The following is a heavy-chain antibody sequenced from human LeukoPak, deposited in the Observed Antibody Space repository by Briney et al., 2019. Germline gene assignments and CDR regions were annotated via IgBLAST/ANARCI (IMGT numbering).Heavy chain of an antibody. CDR2: ISSSGSTI. CDR3: ARDPYYDFWSGYWSQHYYYYYGMDV. D-gene: IGHD3-3*01. J-gene: IGHJ6*02. CDR1: GFTFSDYY. Sequence: GGSLRLSCAASGFTFSDYYMSWIRQAPGKGLEWVSYISSSGSTIYYADSVKGRFTISRDNAKNSLYLQMNSLRDEDTAVYYCARDPYYDFWSGYWSQHYYYYYGMDVWGQGTTVTVSS. V-gene: IGHV3-11*04.